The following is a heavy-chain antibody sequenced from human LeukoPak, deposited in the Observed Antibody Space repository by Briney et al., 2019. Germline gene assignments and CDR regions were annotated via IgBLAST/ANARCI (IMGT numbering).Heavy chain of an antibody. Sequence: PGGSLRLSCAASGFTFSTYAMSWVRQAPGKGLEWVSSITSSGESTYYAGSVEGQFTISRDNSKNTVYLQMNSLRAEDTAVYYCAKDRPNYYGSNGHYYRRDGDYWGQGTLVTVSS. J-gene: IGHJ4*02. CDR1: GFTFSTYA. D-gene: IGHD3-22*01. CDR3: AKDRPNYYGSNGHYYRRDGDY. CDR2: ITSSGEST. V-gene: IGHV3-23*01.